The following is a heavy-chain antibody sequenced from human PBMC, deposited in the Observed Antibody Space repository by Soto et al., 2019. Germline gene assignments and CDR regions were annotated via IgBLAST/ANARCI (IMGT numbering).Heavy chain of an antibody. Sequence: SVKVSCKASGFTFTSSAMQWVRQARGQRLEWIGWIVVGSGNTNYAQKFQERVTITRDMSTSTAYMELSSLRSEDTAVYYCAAGFHHCRSPSGPHYYYTYMNVGGKGTTV. CDR2: IVVGSGNT. D-gene: IGHD2-2*01. CDR3: AAGFHHCRSPSGPHYYYTYMNV. J-gene: IGHJ6*03. CDR1: GFTFTSSA. V-gene: IGHV1-58*02.